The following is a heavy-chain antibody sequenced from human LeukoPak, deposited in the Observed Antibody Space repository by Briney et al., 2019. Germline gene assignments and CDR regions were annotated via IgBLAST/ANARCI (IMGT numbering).Heavy chain of an antibody. Sequence: SETLSLTCAVYGGSFSGYYWSWIRQPPGKGLEWIGEINHSGSTNYNPSLKSRVTISEDTSKNQFSLKLSSVTAADTAVYYCARLGPLYQLLYRVFDYWGQGTLVTVSS. V-gene: IGHV4-34*01. CDR2: INHSGST. J-gene: IGHJ4*02. CDR3: ARLGPLYQLLYRVFDY. CDR1: GGSFSGYY. D-gene: IGHD2-2*02.